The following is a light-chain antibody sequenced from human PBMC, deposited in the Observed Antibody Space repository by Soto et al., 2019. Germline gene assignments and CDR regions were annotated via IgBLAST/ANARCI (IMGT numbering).Light chain of an antibody. CDR3: QQYNNWPPWT. CDR1: QNIRSS. V-gene: IGKV3D-15*01. CDR2: DAS. Sequence: EVVMTQSPASLSASPGERVTLSCRASQNIRSSLAWYQQRPGQAPRLLIYDASSRPTDIPARFSGSGSGTDFTLTISSLEPEDFAVYYCQQYNNWPPWTFGQGTKVDI. J-gene: IGKJ1*01.